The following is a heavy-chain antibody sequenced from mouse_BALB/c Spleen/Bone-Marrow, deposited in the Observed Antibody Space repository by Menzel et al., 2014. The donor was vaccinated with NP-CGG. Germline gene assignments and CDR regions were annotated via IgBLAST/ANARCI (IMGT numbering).Heavy chain of an antibody. CDR2: ISNLAYSI. CDR3: ARDQGQLGRAWFAY. CDR1: GFTFSDYR. V-gene: IGHV5-15*02. D-gene: IGHD4-1*02. Sequence: EVKLVESGGGLVQPGGPRKLSCAASGFTFSDYRMAWVRQAPGKGPEWVAFISNLAYSIHYADTVTGRFTISRENAKKTLYLEMSSLRSEDTAMYYCARDQGQLGRAWFAYWGQGTLVTVSA. J-gene: IGHJ3*01.